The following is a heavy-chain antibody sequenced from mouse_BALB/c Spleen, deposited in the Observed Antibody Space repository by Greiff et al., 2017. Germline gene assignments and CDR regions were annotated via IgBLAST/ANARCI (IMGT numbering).Heavy chain of an antibody. CDR2: IDPENGDT. J-gene: IGHJ2*01. Sequence: VQLQQSGAELVKPGASVKLSCKASGYTFTSYYMHWVKQRPEQGLEWIGWIDPENGDTEYAPKFQGKATMTADTSSNTAYLQLSSLTSEDTAVYYCNGGDYDYWGQGTTLTVSS. CDR1: GYTFTSYY. V-gene: IGHV14-4*02. CDR3: NGGDYDY. D-gene: IGHD2-4*01.